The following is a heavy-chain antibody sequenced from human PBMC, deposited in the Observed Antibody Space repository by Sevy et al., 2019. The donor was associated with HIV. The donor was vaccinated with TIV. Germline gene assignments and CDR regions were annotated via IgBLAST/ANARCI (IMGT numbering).Heavy chain of an antibody. V-gene: IGHV5-51*01. CDR2: IYPGDSDA. J-gene: IGHJ4*02. D-gene: IGHD6-13*01. CDR1: GYSFISYW. Sequence: GESLKISCKISGYSFISYWIGWVRQMPGKGLEWMGIIYPGDSDARYSPSFQGQVTISADKSISTAYLQWSSLRASDTAMYYCARRRNIAAADYYFDYWGQGTLVTVSS. CDR3: ARRRNIAAADYYFDY.